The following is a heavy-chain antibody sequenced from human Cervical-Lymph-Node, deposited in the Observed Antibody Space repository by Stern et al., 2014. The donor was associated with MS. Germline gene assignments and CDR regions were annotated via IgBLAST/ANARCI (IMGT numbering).Heavy chain of an antibody. Sequence: QVQLQQSGPGRVKPSQTLSLTCALSGDSVSSHSAAWNWIRQSPSRGFEWLGRPYSRSPWYNDYAVAVKSRITINPDTSKNQFSLHLSSVMPEDTAVYYCARDKYSYDNSDYFFVGFDFWGQGSLVTVSS. CDR1: GDSVSSHSAA. J-gene: IGHJ4*02. D-gene: IGHD3-22*01. CDR3: ARDKYSYDNSDYFFVGFDF. CDR2: PYSRSPWYN. V-gene: IGHV6-1*01.